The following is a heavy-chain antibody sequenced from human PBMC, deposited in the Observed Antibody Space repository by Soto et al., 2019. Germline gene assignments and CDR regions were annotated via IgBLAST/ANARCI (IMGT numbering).Heavy chain of an antibody. CDR3: AKDSDAGYRNWFFDL. V-gene: IGHV3-9*01. CDR2: ISWNSGII. CDR1: GFTFDDYA. Sequence: EVQLVESGGGLVQPGRSLRLSCIASGFTFDDYAMHWVRQVPGKGLEWVSGISWNSGIIGYADSVKGRFTSSRDNAXNSLYLKMDSLRPEDTALYYCAKDSDAGYRNWFFDLWGRGTLVTVSS. D-gene: IGHD3-9*01. J-gene: IGHJ2*01.